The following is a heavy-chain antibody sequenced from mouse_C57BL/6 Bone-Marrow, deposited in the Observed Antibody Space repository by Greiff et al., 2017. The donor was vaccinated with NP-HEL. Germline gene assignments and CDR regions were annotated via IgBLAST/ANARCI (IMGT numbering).Heavy chain of an antibody. V-gene: IGHV5-16*01. CDR3: ARGMGSYGSYYFDY. D-gene: IGHD1-1*01. CDR2: INYDGSST. J-gene: IGHJ2*01. CDR1: GFTFSDYY. Sequence: EVKLVESEGGLVQPGSSMKLSCTASGFTFSDYYMAWVRQVPEKGLEWVANINYDGSSTYYLDSLKSRFIISRDNAKNILYLQMSSLKSEDTATYYGARGMGSYGSYYFDYWGQGTTLTVSS.